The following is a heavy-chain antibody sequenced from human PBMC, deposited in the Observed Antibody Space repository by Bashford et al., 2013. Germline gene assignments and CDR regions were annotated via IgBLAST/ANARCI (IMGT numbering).Heavy chain of an antibody. CDR2: INGYTGAT. CDR1: GYSFAAKY. D-gene: IGHD2-2*02. J-gene: IGHJ4*02. V-gene: IGHV1-2*02. CDR3: ARARETYCSSTTCYSDNFDY. Sequence: ASVKVSCKASGYSFAAKYIHWVRQAPGQGLEWMGWINGYTGATNYAQKFQGRVAMTRDTSISTAYMEMSSLRSDDTAVYHCARARETYCSSTTCYSDNFDYWGQGTLVTVSS.